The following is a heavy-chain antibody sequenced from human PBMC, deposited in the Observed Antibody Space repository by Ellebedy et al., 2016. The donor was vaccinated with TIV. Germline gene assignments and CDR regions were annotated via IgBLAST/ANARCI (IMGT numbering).Heavy chain of an antibody. V-gene: IGHV4-34*01. CDR2: INHSGDT. D-gene: IGHD4-17*01. CDR1: GGSFSGFY. J-gene: IGHJ5*02. CDR3: AKANYGDYSNWFDP. Sequence: SETLSLTXAVYGGSFSGFYWSWIRQPPGKGLEWIGEINHSGDTNYNVSLKSRLTISVDTSKNQFSLKLSSVTAADTAVYYCAKANYGDYSNWFDPWGQGTLVTVSS.